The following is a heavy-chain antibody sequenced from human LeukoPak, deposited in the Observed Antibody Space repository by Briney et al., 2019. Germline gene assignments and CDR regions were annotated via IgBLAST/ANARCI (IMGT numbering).Heavy chain of an antibody. D-gene: IGHD1-1*01. CDR3: AKNEGSSRAFAD. CDR1: GFTFDDYA. J-gene: IGHJ4*02. CDR2: ITWNSGET. Sequence: PGGSLRLSCAASGFTFDDYAMHWVRQAPGKGLEWVSGITWNSGETAYADSVKGRFTISRDNAKNSLYLQMNSLKADDTALYYCAKNEGSSRAFADWGQETLVTVSS. V-gene: IGHV3-9*01.